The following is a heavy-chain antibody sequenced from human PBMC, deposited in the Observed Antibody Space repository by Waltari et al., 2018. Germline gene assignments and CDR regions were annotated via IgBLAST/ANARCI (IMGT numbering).Heavy chain of an antibody. CDR2: IYYSGST. CDR3: ARVGSGWYAFDI. J-gene: IGHJ3*02. CDR1: GGPISSSSYY. D-gene: IGHD6-19*01. V-gene: IGHV4-39*01. Sequence: QLQLQESGPGLVKPSETLSLTCTVSGGPISSSSYYWGWIRQPPGKGLEWIGSIYYSGSTYYNPSLKSRVTISVDTSKNQFSLKLSSVTAADTAVYYCARVGSGWYAFDIWGQGTMVTVSS.